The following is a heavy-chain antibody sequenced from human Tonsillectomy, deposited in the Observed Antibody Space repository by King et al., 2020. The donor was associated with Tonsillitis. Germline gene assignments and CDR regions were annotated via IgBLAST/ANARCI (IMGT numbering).Heavy chain of an antibody. CDR1: GGSISSSSYY. CDR2: IYYSGST. V-gene: IGHV4-39*07. CDR3: ARRLWDSSSWYGGGFDY. D-gene: IGHD6-13*01. J-gene: IGHJ4*02. Sequence: QLQESGPGLVKPSETLSLTCTVSGGSISSSSYYWGWIRQPPGKGLEWIGSIYYSGSTYYNPSLKSRVTISVDTSKNQFSLKLSSVTAADTAVYYCARRLWDSSSWYGGGFDYWGQGTLDTVSS.